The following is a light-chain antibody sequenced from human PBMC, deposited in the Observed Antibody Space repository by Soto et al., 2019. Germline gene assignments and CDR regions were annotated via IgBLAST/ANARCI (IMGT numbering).Light chain of an antibody. J-gene: IGLJ2*01. CDR3: SSYISNSIVV. Sequence: QSALTQPASVSGSPGQSITISCTGTSSDDGDYNYVSWNQQHPGKAPKLMIYEVSHRLSGVSNRFSGSKSGYTASLTISGLQDEDEADYYCSSYISNSIVVFGGGTKLTVL. V-gene: IGLV2-14*01. CDR2: EVS. CDR1: SSDDGDYNY.